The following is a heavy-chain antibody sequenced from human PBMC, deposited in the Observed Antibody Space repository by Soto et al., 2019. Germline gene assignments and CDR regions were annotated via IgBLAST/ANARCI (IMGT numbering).Heavy chain of an antibody. CDR3: ARVGPTGWFDP. CDR2: INTKTGGT. J-gene: IGHJ5*02. Sequence: QVHLVQSGAEVKKPGASVKVSCKASGYSFTDYYMHWVRQAPGQGLEWMGWINTKTGGTNYAQRVQGRVTMPGDTSINTAYMELSRLRSYDTAVYYCARVGPTGWFDPWGQGTVCTDYS. CDR1: GYSFTDYY. V-gene: IGHV1-2*02.